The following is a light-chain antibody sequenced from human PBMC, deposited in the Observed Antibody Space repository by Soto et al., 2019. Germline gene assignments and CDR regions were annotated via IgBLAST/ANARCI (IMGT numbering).Light chain of an antibody. CDR2: GAS. Sequence: EIVMTQSPATLSVSPGERATLSCRASQSVSSSYLGWYQQRPGQAPRLLIYGASSRATGIPDRFRGGGSGTDFTLTISRLEPEDFAVYYCQHYGSTPTTFGQGTKVDI. V-gene: IGKV3-20*01. CDR1: QSVSSSY. CDR3: QHYGSTPTT. J-gene: IGKJ1*01.